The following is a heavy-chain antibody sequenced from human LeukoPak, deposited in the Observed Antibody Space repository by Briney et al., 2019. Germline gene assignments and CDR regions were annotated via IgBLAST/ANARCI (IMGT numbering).Heavy chain of an antibody. Sequence: GGSLRLSCAASGFTVSSNYMSWVRQAPGKGLEWVSVIYSGGSTYYADSVKGRFTISRDNSKNTLYLQMNSLRAEDTAVYYCARYSSGWYYFDYWGQGTLGTVSS. CDR2: IYSGGST. CDR3: ARYSSGWYYFDY. V-gene: IGHV3-66*01. J-gene: IGHJ4*02. CDR1: GFTVSSNY. D-gene: IGHD6-19*01.